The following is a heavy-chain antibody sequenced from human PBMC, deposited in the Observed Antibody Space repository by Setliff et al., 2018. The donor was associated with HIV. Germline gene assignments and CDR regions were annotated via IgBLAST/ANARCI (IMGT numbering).Heavy chain of an antibody. CDR2: IYPGDSDT. V-gene: IGHV5-51*01. D-gene: IGHD3-3*01. CDR3: ARHFGISYRSPFDP. CDR1: GFDFSDSW. Sequence: GESLKISCEASGFDFSDSWIAWVRLKPGKGLEWMGSIYPGDSDTTYSPSFQGQVTISVDKSTSTAYLQWSSLKASDSAIYYCARHFGISYRSPFDPWGQGTLVTVSS. J-gene: IGHJ5*02.